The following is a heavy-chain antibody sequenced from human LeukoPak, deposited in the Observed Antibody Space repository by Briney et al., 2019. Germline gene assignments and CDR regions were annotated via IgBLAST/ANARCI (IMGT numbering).Heavy chain of an antibody. V-gene: IGHV1-2*02. J-gene: IGHJ3*02. CDR3: AREGRWGNAFDI. Sequence: VASVKVSCTASGYTLIDYYIHWVRQAPGQGLEWMGWINPDSGITNNAQTFECRVTLTRDTSIGTAFMELSSLRSDDTALYFCAREGRWGNAFDIWGQGTMVSVSS. CDR1: GYTLIDYY. CDR2: INPDSGIT. D-gene: IGHD4-23*01.